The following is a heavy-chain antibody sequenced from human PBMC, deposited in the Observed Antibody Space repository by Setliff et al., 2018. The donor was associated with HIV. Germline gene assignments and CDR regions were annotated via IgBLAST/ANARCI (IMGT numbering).Heavy chain of an antibody. J-gene: IGHJ6*03. CDR3: ASLDGSESPYIYYYYMDV. CDR1: GGSISTSRYY. V-gene: IGHV4-39*01. CDR2: NNYRGNT. Sequence: SETLSLTCTVSGGSISTSRYYWGWIRQPPGKGLEWIGSNNYRGNTYYNPSLKSRAAISVDTSKNQIALKLSSVTAADTAVYYCASLDGSESPYIYYYYMDVWGEGTAVTVSS. D-gene: IGHD3-10*01.